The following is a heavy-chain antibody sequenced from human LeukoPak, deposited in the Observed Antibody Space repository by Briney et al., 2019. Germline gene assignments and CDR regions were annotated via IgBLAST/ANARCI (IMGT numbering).Heavy chain of an antibody. Sequence: ASVTVSCKASGFTFTSSAMQWVRQARGQRLEWIGWIVVGSGNTNYAQKFQERVTITRDMSTSTAYMELSSLRSEDTAVYYCAAESEIAAAGYYYGMDVWGQGTTVTVSS. CDR3: AAESEIAAAGYYYGMDV. V-gene: IGHV1-58*02. CDR1: GFTFTSSA. J-gene: IGHJ6*02. D-gene: IGHD6-13*01. CDR2: IVVGSGNT.